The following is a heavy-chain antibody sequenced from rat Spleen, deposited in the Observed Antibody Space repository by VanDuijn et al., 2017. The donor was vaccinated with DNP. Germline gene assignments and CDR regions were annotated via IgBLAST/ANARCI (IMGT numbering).Heavy chain of an antibody. Sequence: EVQLVESGGGLVQPGRSLKLSCAASGFTFSNYGMAWVRQAPTKGLEWVASISTGGGNTYYRDSVKGRFTISRDNAKNTQYLQMDSLRSEDTATYYCARIPRNLTGSNYFDYWGQGVMVTVSS. CDR3: ARIPRNLTGSNYFDY. D-gene: IGHD5-1*01. CDR1: GFTFSNYG. CDR2: ISTGGGNT. J-gene: IGHJ2*01. V-gene: IGHV5S13*01.